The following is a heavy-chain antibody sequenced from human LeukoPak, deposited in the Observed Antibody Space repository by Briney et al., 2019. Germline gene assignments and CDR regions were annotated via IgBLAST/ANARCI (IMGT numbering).Heavy chain of an antibody. CDR2: INQDESAK. J-gene: IGHJ6*03. CDR3: ARVGDWNYVRTNYYYYMDV. V-gene: IGHV3-7*01. Sequence: PGGSLRLSCVGSGFTFTTYWMSWVRQAPGKGLVWVASINQDESAKFYVDSVKGRFTISRDNAKNSLYLQMNSLRAEDTAVYYCARVGDWNYVRTNYYYYMDVWGKGTTVTVSS. D-gene: IGHD1-7*01. CDR1: GFTFTTYW.